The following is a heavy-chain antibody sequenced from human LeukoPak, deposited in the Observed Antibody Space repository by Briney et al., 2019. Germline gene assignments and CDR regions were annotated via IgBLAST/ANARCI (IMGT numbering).Heavy chain of an antibody. CDR3: ARGCYYGSGSFYYYYYMDV. J-gene: IGHJ6*03. Sequence: KPSETLSLTCGVYGGSFSGYYWNWIRQPPGKGLECIGEINHSGSTNYNPSLKSRVTISVDTSKNQFSLKLTSVTAADTAVYYCARGCYYGSGSFYYYYYMDVWGKGTTVTVSS. CDR2: INHSGST. CDR1: GGSFSGYY. D-gene: IGHD3-10*01. V-gene: IGHV4-34*01.